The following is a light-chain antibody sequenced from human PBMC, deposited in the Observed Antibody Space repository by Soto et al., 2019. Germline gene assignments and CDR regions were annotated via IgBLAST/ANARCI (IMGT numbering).Light chain of an antibody. V-gene: IGKV1-5*03. CDR1: QSISGW. CDR3: EQYNSYSYT. CDR2: KAS. J-gene: IGKJ2*01. Sequence: IQITQSPSTLSASVGARVTITCRASQSISGWLAWYQQKPGKAPKLLIYKASSLESGVPSRFSGSGSGTEFTLTISSLQPDDFATYYCEQYNSYSYTFGQGTKVDIK.